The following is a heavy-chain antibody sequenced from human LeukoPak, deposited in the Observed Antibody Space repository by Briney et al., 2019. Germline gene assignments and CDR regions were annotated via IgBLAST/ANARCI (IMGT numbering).Heavy chain of an antibody. CDR3: ARVGYSSSWSPSDY. Sequence: GGSLRLSCAASGLTFSNYWMSWVRQAPGEGLEWVANIKDDGSGKYYVDSLKGRLTISRDNAKNSLYLQMNSLRAEDTAVYYWARVGYSSSWSPSDYWGQGALVTVSS. J-gene: IGHJ4*02. CDR2: IKDDGSGK. D-gene: IGHD6-13*01. CDR1: GLTFSNYW. V-gene: IGHV3-7*01.